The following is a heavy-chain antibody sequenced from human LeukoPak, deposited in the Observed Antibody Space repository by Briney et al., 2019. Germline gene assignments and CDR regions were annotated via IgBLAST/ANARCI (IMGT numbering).Heavy chain of an antibody. V-gene: IGHV3-30*03. D-gene: IGHD2-21*01. Sequence: PGGSLRLSCAASGSSFSTHAMHWVRQAPGKGLEWVGVIPYDGSDKYYVDSVKGRFTISRDNSKNTLYLQMNSLRAEDTAVYYCAGAIGYFDYWGQGTLVTVSS. CDR2: IPYDGSDK. CDR3: AGAIGYFDY. CDR1: GSSFSTHA. J-gene: IGHJ4*02.